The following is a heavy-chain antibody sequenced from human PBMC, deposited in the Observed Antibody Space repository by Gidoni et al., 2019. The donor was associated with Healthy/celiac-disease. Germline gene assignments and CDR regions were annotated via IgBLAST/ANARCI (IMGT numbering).Heavy chain of an antibody. D-gene: IGHD1-26*01. CDR2: ISGSGGSP. V-gene: IGHV3-23*01. J-gene: IGHJ4*02. CDR3: AKEDKGDIVGATWFDY. Sequence: EVQLLESGGGLVQTGGSLRVPCAASGFTLSSHAMSWVRQAPGTGLGWVSAISGSGGSPYSADSVKGRFTISRDNSKNTLYLQMNSLRAEDTAVYYCAKEDKGDIVGATWFDYWGQGTLVTVSS. CDR1: GFTLSSHA.